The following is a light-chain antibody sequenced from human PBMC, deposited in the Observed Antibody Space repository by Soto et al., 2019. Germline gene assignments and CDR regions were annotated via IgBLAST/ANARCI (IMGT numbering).Light chain of an antibody. V-gene: IGKV4-1*01. CDR1: QPVLRSSNNKNH. J-gene: IGKJ5*01. Sequence: DIVMTQSPDSLTVSLGERATINCKASQPVLRSSNNKNHLAWYQQKPTQSPKMLISWASTRESGVPDRFSGSGSGTEFTLTISSLRAEDAAVYYCQQYYDVPVTFGQGTRLEIK. CDR2: WAS. CDR3: QQYYDVPVT.